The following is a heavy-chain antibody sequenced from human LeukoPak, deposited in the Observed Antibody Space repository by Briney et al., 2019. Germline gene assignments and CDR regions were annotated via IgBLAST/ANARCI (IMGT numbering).Heavy chain of an antibody. Sequence: SETLSLTCTVSGGSISSSSYYWGWIRQPPGKGLEWIGSIYYSGSAYYNPSLKSRVTISVDTSKNQFSLKLSSVTAADTAVYYCARGSMVRGAPGGNDYWGQGTLVTVSS. D-gene: IGHD3-10*01. J-gene: IGHJ4*02. CDR2: IYYSGSA. CDR1: GGSISSSSYY. CDR3: ARGSMVRGAPGGNDY. V-gene: IGHV4-39*01.